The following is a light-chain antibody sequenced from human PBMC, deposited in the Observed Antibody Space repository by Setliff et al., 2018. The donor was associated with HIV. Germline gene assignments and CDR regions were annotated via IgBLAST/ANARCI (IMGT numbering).Light chain of an antibody. CDR1: QSILYSSNNKNY. CDR3: QQYYSTPLT. V-gene: IGKV4-1*01. Sequence: DIVMTQSPDSLAVSLGERATINCKSSQSILYSSNNKNYLAWYQQKPGQPPQLLIYWASTRESGVPDRFSGSGSGTDFTLTISSLQTEDVAVYYCQQYYSTPLTFGPGTKVD. CDR2: WAS. J-gene: IGKJ3*01.